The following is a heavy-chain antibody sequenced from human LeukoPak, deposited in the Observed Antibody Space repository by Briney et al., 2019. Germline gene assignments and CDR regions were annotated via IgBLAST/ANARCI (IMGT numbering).Heavy chain of an antibody. V-gene: IGHV3-53*01. J-gene: IGHJ6*03. CDR2: IYSGGST. CDR1: GFTVSSNY. CDR3: ARVLVLPYYMDV. Sequence: GGSLRLSCAAPGFTVSSNYMSWVPQAPGKGLEWVSVIYSGGSTYYADSVKGRFTISRDNSKNTLYLQMNSLRAEDTAVYYCARVLVLPYYMDVWGKGTTVTVSS. D-gene: IGHD2-15*01.